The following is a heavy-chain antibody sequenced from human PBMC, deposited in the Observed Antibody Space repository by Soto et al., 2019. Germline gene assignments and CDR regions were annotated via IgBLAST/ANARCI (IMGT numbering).Heavy chain of an antibody. D-gene: IGHD6-13*01. V-gene: IGHV1-2*02. Sequence: AAAVKVSCKASGCTFTGYYMHWVRQAPGQGLEWMGWINPNSGGTNYAQKFQGRVTMTRDTSISTAYMELSRLRSDDTAVYYCAREAAAGTISDYYYYYGMDVWGQGTTVTVSS. CDR1: GCTFTGYY. J-gene: IGHJ6*02. CDR3: AREAAAGTISDYYYYYGMDV. CDR2: INPNSGGT.